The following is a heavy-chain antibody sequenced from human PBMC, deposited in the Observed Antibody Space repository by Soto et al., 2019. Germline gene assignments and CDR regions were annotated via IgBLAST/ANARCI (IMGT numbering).Heavy chain of an antibody. CDR3: ARRERAAGTDWWFDP. CDR1: GGSIISSSFH. J-gene: IGHJ5*02. V-gene: IGHV4-39*01. Sequence: PSETLSLTCTVSGGSIISSSFHWGLIRQPPGKGLEWIGSIYYSGSTYYSPSLKSRVTISVDTSKNQFSLKLSSVTAADTAVYYCARRERAAGTDWWFDPWGQGTLVT. CDR2: IYYSGST. D-gene: IGHD6-13*01.